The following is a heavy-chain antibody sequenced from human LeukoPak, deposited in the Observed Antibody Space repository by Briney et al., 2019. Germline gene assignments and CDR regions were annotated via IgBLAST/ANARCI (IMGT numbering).Heavy chain of an antibody. J-gene: IGHJ4*02. Sequence: GGSLRLSCAASGFTFSDSDMHWVRQATGKGLEWVSAIGTAGDTYYTGSVKGRFTISRENAKNSLYLQMNSLRAGDAAVYYCARVAKERVGGVYYFDYWGQGTLVTVSS. V-gene: IGHV3-13*01. CDR2: IGTAGDT. D-gene: IGHD1-1*01. CDR1: GFTFSDSD. CDR3: ARVAKERVGGVYYFDY.